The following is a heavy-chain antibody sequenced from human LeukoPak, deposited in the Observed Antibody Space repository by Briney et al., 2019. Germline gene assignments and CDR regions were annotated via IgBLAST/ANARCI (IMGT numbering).Heavy chain of an antibody. CDR3: AKGCCSSEGFDP. D-gene: IGHD2-2*01. CDR2: ISGSGCST. CDR1: GFTFSSYS. Sequence: GGSLRLSCAASGFTFSSYSMNWVRQAPGKGLEWVSCISGSGCSTDYADSVKGRVTIARDNSKNTLYLQMNSLRAEDTAVYYCAKGCCSSEGFDPWGQGTLVTVSS. J-gene: IGHJ5*02. V-gene: IGHV3-23*01.